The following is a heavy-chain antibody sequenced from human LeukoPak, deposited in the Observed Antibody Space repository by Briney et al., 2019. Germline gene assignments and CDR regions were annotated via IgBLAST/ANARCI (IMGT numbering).Heavy chain of an antibody. CDR3: AKPYDSKSIGWFDP. D-gene: IGHD3-22*01. J-gene: IGHJ5*02. CDR2: ISYDGSNK. CDR1: GFTFSSYG. V-gene: IGHV3-30*18. Sequence: PGGSLRLSCAASGFTFSSYGMHWVRQAPGKGLEWVAVISYDGSNKYYADSVTGRFTISRDNSKSTLYPQMNSLRAEDTAVYYCAKPYDSKSIGWFDPWGQGTLVTVSS.